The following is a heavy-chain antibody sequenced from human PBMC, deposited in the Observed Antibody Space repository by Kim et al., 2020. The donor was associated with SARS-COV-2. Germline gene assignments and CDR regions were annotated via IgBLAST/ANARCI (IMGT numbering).Heavy chain of an antibody. CDR3: ARQSGGVPYY. J-gene: IGHJ4*02. Sequence: STYYNPSLKSRVTISVDTSKNQFSLKLSSVTAADTAVYYCARQSGGVPYYWGQGTLVTVSS. V-gene: IGHV4-39*01. CDR2: ST. D-gene: IGHD2-15*01.